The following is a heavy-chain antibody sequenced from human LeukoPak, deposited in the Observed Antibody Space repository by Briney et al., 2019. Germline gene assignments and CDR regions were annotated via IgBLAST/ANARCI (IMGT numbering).Heavy chain of an antibody. V-gene: IGHV4-61*02. J-gene: IGHJ5*02. CDR1: GGPISSGSYY. CDR3: ARGSSDCSSTSCYIEVWFDP. Sequence: SQTLSLTCTVSGGPISSGSYYWSWIRQPAGKGLEWIGRIYTSGSTNYSPSLKSRVTISVDTSKNQFSLKLSSVTAADTAVYYCARGSSDCSSTSCYIEVWFDPWGQGTLVTVSS. CDR2: IYTSGST. D-gene: IGHD2-2*02.